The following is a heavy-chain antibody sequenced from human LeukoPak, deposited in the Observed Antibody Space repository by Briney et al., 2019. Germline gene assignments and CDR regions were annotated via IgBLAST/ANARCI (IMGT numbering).Heavy chain of an antibody. CDR2: INHSGST. Sequence: SETLSLTCAVYGGSFSGYYWSWIRQPPGKGLEWIGEINHSGSTNYNPSLKSRVTISVDTSKNQFSLKLSSVTAADTAVYYCAGDFRERGDYWGQGTLVTVSS. CDR3: AGDFRERGDY. D-gene: IGHD3-10*01. J-gene: IGHJ4*02. V-gene: IGHV4-34*01. CDR1: GGSFSGYY.